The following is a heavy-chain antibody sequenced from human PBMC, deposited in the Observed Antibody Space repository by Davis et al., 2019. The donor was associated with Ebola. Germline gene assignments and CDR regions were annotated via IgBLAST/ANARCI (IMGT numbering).Heavy chain of an antibody. CDR3: AKVAAMVGPFDY. CDR2: ISGSGGST. J-gene: IGHJ4*02. CDR1: GFTFSNAW. V-gene: IGHV3-23*01. D-gene: IGHD5-18*01. Sequence: GESLKISCAASGFTFSNAWMSWVRQAPGKGLEWVSAISGSGGSTYYADSVKGRFTISRDNSKNTLYLQMNSLRAEDTAVYYCAKVAAMVGPFDYWGQGTLVTVSS.